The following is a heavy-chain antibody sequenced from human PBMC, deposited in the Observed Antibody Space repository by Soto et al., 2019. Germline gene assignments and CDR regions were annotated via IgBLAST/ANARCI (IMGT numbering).Heavy chain of an antibody. V-gene: IGHV1-18*01. CDR1: VYTFTSDG. J-gene: IGHJ4*02. D-gene: IGHD6-19*01. CDR3: ARVWYSSGWNHFDY. Sequence: APVKVSCKASVYTFTSDGISWVRQAPGQGLEWMGWISAYNGNTDNAQKLQVRVTMTTDTSTSTAYMELRSLRSDDTAVYYCARVWYSSGWNHFDYWGQGTLVTVS. CDR2: ISAYNGNT.